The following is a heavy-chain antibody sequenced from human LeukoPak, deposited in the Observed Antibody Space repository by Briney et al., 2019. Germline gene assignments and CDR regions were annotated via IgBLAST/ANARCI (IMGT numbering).Heavy chain of an antibody. CDR1: GFTFSSYW. V-gene: IGHV3-74*01. D-gene: IGHD3-16*01. CDR2: INDDGRST. Sequence: GGSLRLSCAASGFTFSSYWMHWVRQAPGKGLVGVSRINDDGRSTSYADSVKGRFTISRDNAKNTLYLQMNSLRAGDTAVYYCARVRWGGLYYFDYWGQGTLVTVSS. CDR3: ARVRWGGLYYFDY. J-gene: IGHJ4*02.